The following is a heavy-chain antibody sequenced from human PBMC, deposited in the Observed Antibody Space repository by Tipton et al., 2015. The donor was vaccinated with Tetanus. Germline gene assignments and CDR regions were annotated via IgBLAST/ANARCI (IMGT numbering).Heavy chain of an antibody. J-gene: IGHJ5*02. V-gene: IGHV4-31*03. D-gene: IGHD3-16*01. CDR1: GGSIRSGGYY. Sequence: TLSLTCTVSGGSIRSGGYYWTWIRQHPERGLEWLGYIYYTGNTYYNPSLKSRLAMSVDVSKNQFSLNLTSVTAADAAVYYCARDQGGGRVARLNWFDPWGPGTLVTVSS. CDR2: IYYTGNT. CDR3: ARDQGGGRVARLNWFDP.